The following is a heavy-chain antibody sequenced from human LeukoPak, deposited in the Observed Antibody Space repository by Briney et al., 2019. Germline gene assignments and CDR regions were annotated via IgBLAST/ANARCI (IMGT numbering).Heavy chain of an antibody. Sequence: WASVKVSCKASGYIFTSYDINWVRQATGQGLEWMGWMNPNSGNTGYAQKFQGRVTITRNTSINTAYMELSSLRSEDTAVYYCARGDFWSGYYIWGQGTMVTVSS. CDR1: GYIFTSYD. CDR3: ARGDFWSGYYI. CDR2: MNPNSGNT. D-gene: IGHD3-3*01. J-gene: IGHJ3*02. V-gene: IGHV1-8*03.